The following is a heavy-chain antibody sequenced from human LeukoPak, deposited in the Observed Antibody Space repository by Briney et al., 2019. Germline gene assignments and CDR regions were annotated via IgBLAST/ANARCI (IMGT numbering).Heavy chain of an antibody. D-gene: IGHD3-10*01. CDR3: ARDLSYGSGEF. Sequence: GGSLRLSCAASGFTFTTYGMHWARQAPGKGLEWVAAIWHDGSRKIYADSVKGRFSISRDDSRNTLYLQMDSLRAEDTAFYFCARDLSYGSGEFWGQGTLVTVSS. CDR2: IWHDGSRK. CDR1: GFTFTTYG. V-gene: IGHV3-33*01. J-gene: IGHJ4*02.